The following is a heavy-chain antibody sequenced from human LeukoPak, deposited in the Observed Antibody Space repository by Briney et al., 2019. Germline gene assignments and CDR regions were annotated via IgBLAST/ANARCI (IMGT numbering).Heavy chain of an antibody. D-gene: IGHD1-1*01. V-gene: IGHV4-61*09. J-gene: IGHJ4*01. Sequence: PSQTLSLTCTVSGGSISSGSYYWNWIRQPAGKGLEWIGHIYTTGSTSYNPSLTSRVTISVDTSKNQFSLKLSSVTAADSAVYYCARGGNWNSYYFDYWGXXXXXTVSS. CDR3: ARGGNWNSYYFDY. CDR2: IYTTGST. CDR1: GGSISSGSYY.